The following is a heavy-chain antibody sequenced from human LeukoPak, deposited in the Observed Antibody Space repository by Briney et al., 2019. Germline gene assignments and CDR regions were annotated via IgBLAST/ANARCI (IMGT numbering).Heavy chain of an antibody. CDR3: AVGDYYDSSGYYPLDY. D-gene: IGHD3-22*01. CDR2: IIPIFGTA. CDR1: GYTFTGYY. Sequence: VKVSCKASGYTFTGYYMHWVRQAPGQGLEWMGGIIPIFGTANYAQKFQGRVTITADESTSTAYMELSSLRSEDTAVYYCAVGDYYDSSGYYPLDYWGQGTLVTVSS. J-gene: IGHJ4*02. V-gene: IGHV1-69*13.